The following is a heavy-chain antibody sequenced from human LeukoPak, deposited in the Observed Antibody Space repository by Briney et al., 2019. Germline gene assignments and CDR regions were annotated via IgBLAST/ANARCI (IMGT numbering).Heavy chain of an antibody. Sequence: PSETLSLTCTVSGGSISSYYWSWIRQPPGKGLEWIGYIYYSGSTNYNPSLKSRVTISVDTSKNQFSLKLSSVTAADTAVYYCAREPAGGIAARTLDYWGQGTLVTVSS. D-gene: IGHD6-13*01. CDR1: GGSISSYY. V-gene: IGHV4-59*01. J-gene: IGHJ4*02. CDR2: IYYSGST. CDR3: AREPAGGIAARTLDY.